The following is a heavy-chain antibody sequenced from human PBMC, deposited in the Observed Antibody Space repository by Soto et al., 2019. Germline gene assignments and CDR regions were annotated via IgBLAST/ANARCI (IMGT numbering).Heavy chain of an antibody. CDR3: ARVLHIVGATDY. Sequence: SVKVSCKASGGTFSSYTISWVRQAPGQGLEWMGRIIPILGIANYAQKFQGRVTITADKSTSTAYMELSSLRSEDTAVYYCARVLHIVGATDYWVQGNLVTVSS. V-gene: IGHV1-69*02. D-gene: IGHD1-26*01. CDR1: GGTFSSYT. CDR2: IIPILGIA. J-gene: IGHJ4*02.